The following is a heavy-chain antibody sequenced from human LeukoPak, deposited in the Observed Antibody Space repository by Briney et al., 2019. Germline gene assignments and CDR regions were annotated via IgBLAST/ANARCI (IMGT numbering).Heavy chain of an antibody. Sequence: PGGSLRPSCAASGFTFSSYAMSWARQAPGKGLEWVSGISGSDRSTYYADSVKGRFTISRDSSKNTLYLQMNSLRVEDTAVYYCAKDKFWSGFTFDYWGQGTPVTVSS. CDR3: AKDKFWSGFTFDY. CDR1: GFTFSSYA. V-gene: IGHV3-23*01. D-gene: IGHD3-3*01. J-gene: IGHJ4*02. CDR2: ISGSDRST.